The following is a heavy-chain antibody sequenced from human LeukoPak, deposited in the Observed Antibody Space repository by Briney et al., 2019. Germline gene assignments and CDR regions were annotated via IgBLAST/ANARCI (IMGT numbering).Heavy chain of an antibody. CDR3: ARGPLPAAPTFFDY. CDR2: IYSGGST. J-gene: IGHJ4*02. D-gene: IGHD2-2*01. V-gene: IGHV3-66*01. Sequence: QPGGSLTLSCAATGFTVSSNYMSWDRQAPGKGLEWVSVIYSGGSTYYADSVKGRFTISRDNSKNTLYLQMNSLRAEDTAVYYCARGPLPAAPTFFDYWGQGTLVTVSS. CDR1: GFTVSSNY.